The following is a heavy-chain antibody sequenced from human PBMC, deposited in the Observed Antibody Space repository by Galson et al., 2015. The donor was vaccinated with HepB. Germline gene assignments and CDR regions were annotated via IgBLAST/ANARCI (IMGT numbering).Heavy chain of an antibody. Sequence: SVKVSCKASGYTFTGYYMHWVRQAPGQGLEWMGRINPNSGGTNYAQKFQGRVTMTRDTSISTAYMELSRLRSDDTAVYYCARDRRDRPGILVVVAATPFDYWGQGTLVTVSS. CDR3: ARDRRDRPGILVVVAATPFDY. J-gene: IGHJ4*02. CDR2: INPNSGGT. V-gene: IGHV1-2*06. CDR1: GYTFTGYY. D-gene: IGHD2-15*01.